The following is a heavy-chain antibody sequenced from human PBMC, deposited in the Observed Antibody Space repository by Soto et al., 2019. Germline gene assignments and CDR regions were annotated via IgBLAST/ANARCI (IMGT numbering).Heavy chain of an antibody. D-gene: IGHD3-22*01. CDR3: ARYYDDRSGSPLAFDY. J-gene: IGHJ4*02. V-gene: IGHV3-23*01. CDR2: ISGSGGTT. Sequence: FLRLSCAASGFTFSKYVLSWVRHAPGKGLEWVSAISGSGGTTHYADSVKGRVTISRDNSKDAVFLQMNSLRAEDTAVYSCARYYDDRSGSPLAFDYWDQGTLVTVSS. CDR1: GFTFSKYV.